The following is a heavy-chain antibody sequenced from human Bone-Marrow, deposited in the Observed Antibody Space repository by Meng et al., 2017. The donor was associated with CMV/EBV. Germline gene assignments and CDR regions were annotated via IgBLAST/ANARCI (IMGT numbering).Heavy chain of an antibody. V-gene: IGHV4-39*07. CDR2: IYYSGST. CDR1: GGSISSSSYY. CDR3: ARGSGFRSGSYYGG. J-gene: IGHJ4*02. D-gene: IGHD1-26*01. Sequence: SETLSLTCTVPGGSISSSSYYWGWIRQPPGKGLEWIGSIYYSGSTYYNPSLKSRVTISVDTSKKQFSLKLSSVTAADTAVYYCARGSGFRSGSYYGGWGQGTRVTGSS.